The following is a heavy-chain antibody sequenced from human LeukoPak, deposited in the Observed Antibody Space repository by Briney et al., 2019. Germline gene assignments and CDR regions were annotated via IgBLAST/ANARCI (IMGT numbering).Heavy chain of an antibody. J-gene: IGHJ4*02. Sequence: GGSLRLSCAASGFTFSSYSMSWVRQAPGKGLEWVSSISSSSSYIYYADSVKGRFTISRDNAKNSLYLQMNSLRAEDTAVYYCARDRNYGGNADYWGQGTLVTVSS. CDR3: ARDRNYGGNADY. D-gene: IGHD4-23*01. V-gene: IGHV3-21*01. CDR1: GFTFSSYS. CDR2: ISSSSSYI.